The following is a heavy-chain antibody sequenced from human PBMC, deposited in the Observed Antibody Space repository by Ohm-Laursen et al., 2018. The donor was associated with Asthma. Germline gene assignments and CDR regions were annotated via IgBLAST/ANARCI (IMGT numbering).Heavy chain of an antibody. V-gene: IGHV3-23*01. CDR3: ATLGDSSITQ. CDR2: ISGSGAGA. CDR1: GFTFHSYA. J-gene: IGHJ4*02. Sequence: SLRLSCSASGFTFHSYAMGWVRQAPGKGLEWASLISGSGAGAYYADSVKGRFTISWDDAKNSLYLQMNSLRVDDTAVYYCATLGDSSITQWGQGTLVTVSS. D-gene: IGHD3-16*01.